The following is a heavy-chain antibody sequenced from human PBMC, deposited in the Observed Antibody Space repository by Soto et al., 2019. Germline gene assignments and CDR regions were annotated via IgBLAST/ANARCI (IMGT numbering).Heavy chain of an antibody. V-gene: IGHV3-30*18. D-gene: IGHD3-9*01. J-gene: IGHJ4*02. CDR3: AKNGVQTYYDILTDLPY. Sequence: GGSLRLSCAASGFTFSSYGMHWVRQAPGKGLEWVAVISYDGSNKYYADSVKGRFTISRDNSKNTLYLQMNSLRAEDTAVYYCAKNGVQTYYDILTDLPYWGQGTLVTVSS. CDR2: ISYDGSNK. CDR1: GFTFSSYG.